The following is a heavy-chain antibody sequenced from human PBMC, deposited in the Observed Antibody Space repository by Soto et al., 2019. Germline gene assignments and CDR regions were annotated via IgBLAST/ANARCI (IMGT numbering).Heavy chain of an antibody. CDR3: ARDSGSWYGEAAFDI. CDR1: GFTFSSYG. Sequence: QVQLVESGGGVVQPGRSLRLSCAASGFTFSSYGMHWVRQAPGKGLEWVAVIWYDGSNKYYADSVKGRFTISRDNSKNTLYLQMNSLRAEDTAVYYCARDSGSWYGEAAFDIWGQGTMVTVSS. V-gene: IGHV3-33*01. D-gene: IGHD6-13*01. CDR2: IWYDGSNK. J-gene: IGHJ3*02.